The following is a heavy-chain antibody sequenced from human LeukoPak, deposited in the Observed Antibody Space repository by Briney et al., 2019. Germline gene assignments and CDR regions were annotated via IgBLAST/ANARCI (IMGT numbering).Heavy chain of an antibody. CDR3: ARDPDSGSYYKRLDY. D-gene: IGHD3-10*01. CDR2: IRYDGSNK. CDR1: GFTFSSYG. Sequence: GGSLRLSCAASGFTFSSYGMHWVRQAPGKGLEWVAFIRYDGSNKYYAYSVKGRFTISRDNSKNTLYLQMNSLRAEDTAVYYCARDPDSGSYYKRLDYWGQGTLVTVSS. V-gene: IGHV3-30*02. J-gene: IGHJ4*02.